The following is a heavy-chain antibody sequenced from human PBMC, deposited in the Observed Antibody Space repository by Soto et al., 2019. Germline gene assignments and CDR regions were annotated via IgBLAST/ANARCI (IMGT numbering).Heavy chain of an antibody. V-gene: IGHV1-69*01. CDR1: GGTFSSYA. Sequence: QVQLVQSGAEVKKPGSSVKVSCKASGGTFSSYAISWVRHAPGQGLDWMGGILPIFGTANYAQKCQGRVTITADESTSTAYMELSSLRSEDTAVYSCATHHIAVADWYFDLWGRGTLVTVSS. J-gene: IGHJ2*01. CDR3: ATHHIAVADWYFDL. CDR2: ILPIFGTA. D-gene: IGHD6-19*01.